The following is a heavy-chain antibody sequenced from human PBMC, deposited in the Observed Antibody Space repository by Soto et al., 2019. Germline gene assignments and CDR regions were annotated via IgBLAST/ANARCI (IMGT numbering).Heavy chain of an antibody. D-gene: IGHD3-10*01. CDR3: ATDSAGRGPFDP. CDR2: TYHTGST. V-gene: IGHV4-59*13. J-gene: IGHJ5*02. CDR1: CGSFGTNY. Sequence: SETLSLTCTISCGSFGTNYWSWIRQAPGKGLEWIGYTYHTGSTKYNPSLKSRATISVDTSKNQFSLTLNSAAAADTAVYYCATDSAGRGPFDPWGQGILVTVSS.